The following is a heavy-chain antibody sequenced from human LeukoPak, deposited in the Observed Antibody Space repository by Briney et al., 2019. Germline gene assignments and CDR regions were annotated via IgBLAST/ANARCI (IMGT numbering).Heavy chain of an antibody. V-gene: IGHV4-59*01. J-gene: IGHJ4*02. Sequence: SETLSLTCTVSGGSISTYYWNWIRQPPGKGLEWIGYIYYSGSTNYNPSLKSRVTISVDTSKNQFSLRLSSVTAADTAVYYCARVTGYMIEDYFDYWGQGTLATVSS. D-gene: IGHD3-22*01. CDR1: GGSISTYY. CDR2: IYYSGST. CDR3: ARVTGYMIEDYFDY.